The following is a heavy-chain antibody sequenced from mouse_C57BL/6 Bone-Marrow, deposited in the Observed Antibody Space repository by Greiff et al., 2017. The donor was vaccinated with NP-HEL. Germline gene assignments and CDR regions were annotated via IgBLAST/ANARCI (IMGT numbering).Heavy chain of an antibody. V-gene: IGHV5-4*01. CDR2: ISDGGSYT. J-gene: IGHJ1*03. CDR1: GFTFSSYA. Sequence: EVKLVESGGGLVKPGGSLKLSCAASGFTFSSYAMSWVRQTPEKRLEWVATISDGGSYTYYPDNVKGRFTISRDNAKNNLYLQMSHLKSEDTAMYYCARDRDLTWYFDVWGTGTTVTVSS. CDR3: ARDRDLTWYFDV. D-gene: IGHD2-12*01.